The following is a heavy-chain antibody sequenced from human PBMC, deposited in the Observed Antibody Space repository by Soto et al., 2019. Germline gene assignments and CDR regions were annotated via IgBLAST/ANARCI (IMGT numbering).Heavy chain of an antibody. J-gene: IGHJ4*02. Sequence: ASVKVSCKASGYNFIDYSINWVRQAPGQGLEWMGWMDPKSGHTAHAQKIQGRAILTRDTSINTVYMELSSLTSGDTAVYFCARRIPDGTFDSWGRGTQVTVSS. D-gene: IGHD1-1*01. CDR2: MDPKSGHT. CDR1: GYNFIDYS. V-gene: IGHV1-8*01. CDR3: ARRIPDGTFDS.